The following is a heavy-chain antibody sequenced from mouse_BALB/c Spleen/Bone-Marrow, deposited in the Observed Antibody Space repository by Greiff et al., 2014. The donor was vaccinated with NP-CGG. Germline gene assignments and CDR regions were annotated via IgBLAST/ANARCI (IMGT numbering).Heavy chain of an antibody. V-gene: IGHV1-61*01. CDR3: VRKYGKGGDY. CDR1: GYTFTGYW. CDR2: IDPSDSEI. Sequence: QVQLQQSGAEVVRPGASVKLSCKASGYTFTGYWMNWVKQRPGQGLEWIGMIDPSDSEIHYNPMFRDKATLTVDKSSSTAYMQLSSLTSDDAAVYYCVRKYGKGGDYWSQGTTLTVSS. J-gene: IGHJ2*01. D-gene: IGHD2-10*02.